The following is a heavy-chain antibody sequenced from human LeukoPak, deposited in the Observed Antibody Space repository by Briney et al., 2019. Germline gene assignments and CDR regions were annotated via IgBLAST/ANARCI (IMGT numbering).Heavy chain of an antibody. J-gene: IGHJ4*02. CDR3: AHGRVGVAGTRFDY. Sequence: KSGPRLLNPPQTLTLTGTFAGFSFSTRGGGVCWIRQPLGEALVWLAIIYWYDDNPYSPSLKCRVTITKDNSKNQVVLTMTKMDPVDTATYYCAHGRVGVAGTRFDYWGQGILVTVSS. CDR2: IYWYDDN. D-gene: IGHD6-19*01. CDR1: GFSFSTRGGG. V-gene: IGHV2-5*01.